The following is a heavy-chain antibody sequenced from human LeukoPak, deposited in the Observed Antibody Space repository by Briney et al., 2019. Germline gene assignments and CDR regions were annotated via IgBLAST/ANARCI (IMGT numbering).Heavy chain of an antibody. CDR1: GFPFISYS. Sequence: PGGSLRLSCAASGFPFISYSVNWVRQAPGKGLEWVSSISSSGSNIHYADSVKGRFTISRDNAENSLYLQMTSLRAEDTAMYYCARGYSSGPDYWGQGALVTVSS. J-gene: IGHJ4*02. V-gene: IGHV3-21*01. D-gene: IGHD6-19*01. CDR3: ARGYSSGPDY. CDR2: ISSSGSNI.